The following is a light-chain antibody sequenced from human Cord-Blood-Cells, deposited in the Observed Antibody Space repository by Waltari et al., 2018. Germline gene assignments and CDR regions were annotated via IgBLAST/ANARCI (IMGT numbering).Light chain of an antibody. V-gene: IGLV2-14*01. Sequence: QSALTQPASVSGSPGQSITISCTGTSSDVGGYNYVSWYPQHPGKAPKLMIYDVSNRPSVVSNRVSGSKSGNTSSLTISGLQAEDEADYYCSSYTSSSTVVFGGGTKLTVL. J-gene: IGLJ2*01. CDR3: SSYTSSSTVV. CDR1: SSDVGGYNY. CDR2: DVS.